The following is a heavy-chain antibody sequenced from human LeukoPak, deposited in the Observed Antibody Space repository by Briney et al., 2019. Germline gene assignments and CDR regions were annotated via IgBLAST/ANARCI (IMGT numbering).Heavy chain of an antibody. CDR3: ARDLPPNLITMVREDFDY. J-gene: IGHJ4*02. D-gene: IGHD3-10*01. CDR2: ISSSSNPT. Sequence: GGSLRLSCAASGFTFNTYSMNWVRQAPGKGLEWVSYISSSSNPTYYADSVKGRFTISRDNSKNTLYLQMNSLRAEDTAVYYCARDLPPNLITMVREDFDYWGQGTLVTVSS. CDR1: GFTFNTYS. V-gene: IGHV3-48*01.